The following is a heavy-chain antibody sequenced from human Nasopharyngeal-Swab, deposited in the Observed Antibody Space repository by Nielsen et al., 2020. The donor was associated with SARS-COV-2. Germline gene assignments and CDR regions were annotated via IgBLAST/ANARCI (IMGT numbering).Heavy chain of an antibody. Sequence: GGSLRLSCAASGFTVSSNYMSWVRQAPGKGLEWVSGISWNSGSIGYADSVKGRFTISRDNAKNSLYLQMNSLRAEDTALYYCAKDLSSGWYGWFDPWGQGTLVTVSS. CDR3: AKDLSSGWYGWFDP. V-gene: IGHV3-9*01. CDR1: GFTVSSNY. J-gene: IGHJ5*02. D-gene: IGHD6-19*01. CDR2: ISWNSGSI.